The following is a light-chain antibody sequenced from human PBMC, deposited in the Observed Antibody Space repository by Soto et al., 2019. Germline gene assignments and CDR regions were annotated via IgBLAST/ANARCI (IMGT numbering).Light chain of an antibody. J-gene: IGKJ4*01. Sequence: EIVLTQSPATLSLSPGERGTLSCRASESVTNYLAWYQQKPGQAPRLRVYDVSSRATGILARFSGSGSGTEFTLTISSLQSEDFAVYYCQQYNNWRLTFGGGTKV. V-gene: IGKV3-15*01. CDR3: QQYNNWRLT. CDR1: ESVTNY. CDR2: DVS.